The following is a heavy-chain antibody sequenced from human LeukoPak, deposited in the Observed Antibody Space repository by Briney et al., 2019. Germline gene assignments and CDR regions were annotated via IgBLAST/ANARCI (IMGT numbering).Heavy chain of an antibody. CDR3: ASLGSLRGVIMNDY. Sequence: GGSLRLSCAASGFTFSDYFMTWIRQAPGKGLEWVAYISSTSSYTTYSDSMKGRFTISRDNAKNSLYLQMNSLRAEDTAVYYCASLGSLRGVIMNDYRGQGTLVTVSS. J-gene: IGHJ4*02. D-gene: IGHD3-10*01. CDR1: GFTFSDYF. CDR2: ISSTSSYT. V-gene: IGHV3-11*03.